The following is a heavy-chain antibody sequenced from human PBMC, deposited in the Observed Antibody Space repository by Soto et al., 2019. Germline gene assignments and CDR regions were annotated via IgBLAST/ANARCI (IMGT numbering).Heavy chain of an antibody. CDR1: GGSISSYY. V-gene: IGHV4-59*01. CDR3: ARAYGDYVFDY. J-gene: IGHJ4*02. Sequence: ASETLSLTCTVSGGSISSYYWSWIRQPPGKGLEWIGYIYYSGSTNYNPSLKSRDTISVDTSKNQFSLKLSSVTAADTAVYYCARAYGDYVFDYGGQGTLVTVS. D-gene: IGHD4-17*01. CDR2: IYYSGST.